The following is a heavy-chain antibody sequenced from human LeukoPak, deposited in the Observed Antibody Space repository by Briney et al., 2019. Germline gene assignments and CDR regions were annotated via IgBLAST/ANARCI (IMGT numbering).Heavy chain of an antibody. Sequence: ASVKVSCKASGYTFTGYYMHWVRQAPGQGLEWMGWINLHSGGTNYARTFQGRVTMTGDTSITTAYTELSTLTADDSAIYYCAREPPAYCSPDCYGLGDWGQGTMVTVSS. V-gene: IGHV1-2*02. D-gene: IGHD2-21*02. J-gene: IGHJ4*02. CDR3: AREPPAYCSPDCYGLGD. CDR2: INLHSGGT. CDR1: GYTFTGYY.